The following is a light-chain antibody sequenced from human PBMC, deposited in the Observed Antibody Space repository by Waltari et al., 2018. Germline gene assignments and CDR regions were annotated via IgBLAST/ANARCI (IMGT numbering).Light chain of an antibody. V-gene: IGLV2-23*02. Sequence: QSALTQPASVSGSPGQSITISCSGSSSDVGPYNLVSWYQQHPGKVPKLMIYDVTEPPSGVSNRFSASKSGNTASLTISGLQAEDEADYYCCSYAGSNTYVFGTGTKVIVL. J-gene: IGLJ1*01. CDR1: SSDVGPYNL. CDR3: CSYAGSNTYV. CDR2: DVT.